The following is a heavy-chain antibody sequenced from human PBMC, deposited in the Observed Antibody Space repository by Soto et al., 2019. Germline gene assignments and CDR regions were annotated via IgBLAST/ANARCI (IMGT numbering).Heavy chain of an antibody. CDR2: IYRTGST. Sequence: SETLSLTCAVSGGSFTSNNWWTWVRQPPGQGLEWIGEIYRTGSTNYNPSLKSRVTISLDKSENQFSLKVTSLTAADTAVYYCARAPEKYSSSSLLGDWGPGTLVTVSS. D-gene: IGHD6-6*01. CDR1: GGSFTSNNW. CDR3: ARAPEKYSSSSLLGD. J-gene: IGHJ4*02. V-gene: IGHV4-4*02.